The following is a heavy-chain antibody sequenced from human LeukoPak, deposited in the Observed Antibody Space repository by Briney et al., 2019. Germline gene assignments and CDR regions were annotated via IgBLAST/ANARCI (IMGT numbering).Heavy chain of an antibody. CDR2: IDPSYSDS. D-gene: IGHD3-10*01. Sequence: GESLKISCKGTGYSFSSYWIGGVRQMPGKGLEGMAIIDPSYSDSRNSPSFQGLVTISPDKSISTAYLQWSSLKASDTAMYYCARLTDFYGSGSYYRASNYFDYWGQGTLVTVSS. J-gene: IGHJ4*02. V-gene: IGHV5-51*01. CDR3: ARLTDFYGSGSYYRASNYFDY. CDR1: GYSFSSYW.